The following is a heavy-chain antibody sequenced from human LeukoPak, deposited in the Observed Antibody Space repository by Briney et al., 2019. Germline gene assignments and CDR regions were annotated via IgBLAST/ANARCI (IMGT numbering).Heavy chain of an antibody. CDR1: GFTFSSYA. Sequence: GGSLRLSCAASGFTFSSYAMSWVRQAPGKGLEWVSAISGSGGSTYYADSVKGRFTISRDNAKNTLYLQMNSLRAEDTAVYYCEKGFEIVVVPAARPLDFWGQGTLVTVSS. J-gene: IGHJ4*02. D-gene: IGHD2-2*01. CDR2: ISGSGGST. V-gene: IGHV3-23*01. CDR3: EKGFEIVVVPAARPLDF.